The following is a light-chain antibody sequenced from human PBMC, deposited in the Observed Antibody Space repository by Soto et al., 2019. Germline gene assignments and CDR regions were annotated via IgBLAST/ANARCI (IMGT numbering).Light chain of an antibody. J-gene: IGKJ2*01. CDR3: QQYGSSFMYS. V-gene: IGKV3-20*01. Sequence: EIVLTQSPGTLSLSPGERATLSCRASQSVSSSYLTWYQQKPGQAPRLLIYGASRRATGIPDRFTGSGSETAFTPTISRLEPEYFAVYYCQQYGSSFMYSFGQGTKLEIK. CDR2: GAS. CDR1: QSVSSSY.